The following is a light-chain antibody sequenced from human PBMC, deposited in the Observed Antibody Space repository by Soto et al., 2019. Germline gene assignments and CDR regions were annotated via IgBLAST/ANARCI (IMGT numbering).Light chain of an antibody. CDR1: QSVSNNY. J-gene: IGKJ1*01. CDR3: QQYGTSGT. CDR2: GAS. Sequence: EIVLPQSPGTLSLSPGERTTLSCRASQSVSNNYVAWYQQTPGQAPRLLIYGASNRATGIPHRFSGSGSGTDFTLTISRLEAEDVAVYYCQQYGTSGTFGQGTKVDIK. V-gene: IGKV3-20*01.